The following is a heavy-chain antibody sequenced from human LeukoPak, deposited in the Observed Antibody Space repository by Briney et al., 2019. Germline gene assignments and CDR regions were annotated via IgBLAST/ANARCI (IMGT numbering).Heavy chain of an antibody. D-gene: IGHD5-12*01. CDR2: IKPDEGEK. CDR1: GFTFSSYW. J-gene: IGHJ4*02. V-gene: IGHV3-7*03. Sequence: GGSLRLSCAASGFTFSSYWMSWVRQAPGKGLEWVANIKPDEGEKYYVDSAKGRFTVSRDNAKNSLYLEMNNLRAEDTAVYYCARDPGSGYEEHFDYWGQGTLVTVSS. CDR3: ARDPGSGYEEHFDY.